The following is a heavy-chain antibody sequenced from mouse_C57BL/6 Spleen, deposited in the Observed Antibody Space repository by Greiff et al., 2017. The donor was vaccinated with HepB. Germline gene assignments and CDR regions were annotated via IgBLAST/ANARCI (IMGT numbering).Heavy chain of an antibody. Sequence: VQLQQPGAELVKPGASVKLSCKASGYTFTSYWMHWVKQRPGQGLEWIGMIHPNSGSTNYNEKFKSKATLTVDKSSSTAYMQLSSLTSEDSAVYYCASPIYYDYEAWFAYWGQGTLVTVSA. CDR3: ASPIYYDYEAWFAY. CDR1: GYTFTSYW. J-gene: IGHJ3*01. D-gene: IGHD2-4*01. V-gene: IGHV1-64*01. CDR2: IHPNSGST.